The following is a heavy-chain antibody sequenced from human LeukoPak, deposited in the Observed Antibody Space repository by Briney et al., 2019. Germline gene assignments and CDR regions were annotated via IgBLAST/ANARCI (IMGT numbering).Heavy chain of an antibody. Sequence: PGGSLRLSCAASGFTFSNYWMIWVRQAPGEGLEWVGNIKQDGSEKRYADSVRGRFAISRDNAQTSLYLQMNSLGAEDTAVYYCARASDPWLQLTWGQGTLVTVSS. CDR1: GFTFSNYW. V-gene: IGHV3-7*05. CDR2: IKQDGSEK. CDR3: ARASDPWLQLT. D-gene: IGHD5-24*01. J-gene: IGHJ5*02.